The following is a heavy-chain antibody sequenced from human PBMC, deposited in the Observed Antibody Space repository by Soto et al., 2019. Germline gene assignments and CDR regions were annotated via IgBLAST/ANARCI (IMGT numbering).Heavy chain of an antibody. D-gene: IGHD2-21*01. CDR2: INGYNGKT. J-gene: IGHJ4*02. CDR3: AREGAATERVIDY. V-gene: IGHV1-18*01. Sequence: QVQLVQSGAEVKKPGASVKVSCKASGYTFTSYGISWVRQAPGQGLEWMGWINGYNGKTNYAQKFHGRVTVTTDTSTTTAYMELRSLRSDDRAVYYCAREGAATERVIDYWGQGTLVTVAS. CDR1: GYTFTSYG.